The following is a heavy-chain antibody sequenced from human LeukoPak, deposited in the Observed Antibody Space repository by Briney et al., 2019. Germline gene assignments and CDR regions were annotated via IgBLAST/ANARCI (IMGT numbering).Heavy chain of an antibody. D-gene: IGHD3-22*01. Sequence: GAPVKVSCKASGYTFTSYGISWVRQAPGQGLEWMGWISAYNGNTKYAQKLQGRVTMTTDTSTSTAYMELRSLRSDDTAVYYCARDFWGYYDSSGYGPHAFDIWGQGTMVTVSS. V-gene: IGHV1-18*01. CDR2: ISAYNGNT. CDR1: GYTFTSYG. J-gene: IGHJ3*02. CDR3: ARDFWGYYDSSGYGPHAFDI.